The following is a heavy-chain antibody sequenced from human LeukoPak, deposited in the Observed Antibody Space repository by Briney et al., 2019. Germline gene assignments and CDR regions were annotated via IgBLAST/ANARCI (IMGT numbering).Heavy chain of an antibody. J-gene: IGHJ3*02. CDR1: GYSFSNYW. V-gene: IGHV5-51*01. CDR2: IYPGDSDT. Sequence: GESLKISCKGSGYSFSNYWIGWVRQMPGKGLEWMGIIYPGDSDTRYSPSFQGQVTISADKSISTAYLQWSSLKASDTAMYYCARRGACGGDCYWSDVFDIWGQGTMVTVSS. CDR3: ARRGACGGDCYWSDVFDI. D-gene: IGHD2-21*02.